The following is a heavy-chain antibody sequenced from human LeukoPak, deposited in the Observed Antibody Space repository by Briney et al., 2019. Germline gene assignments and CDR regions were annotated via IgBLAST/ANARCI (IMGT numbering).Heavy chain of an antibody. CDR3: ARGPYCSSPSCYWRPGGGDYYYYYGMDV. J-gene: IGHJ6*02. CDR1: GFTLSAYW. V-gene: IGHV3-21*01. Sequence: PGGSLRLSCAASGFTLSAYWMSWVRQLPGKGLEWVSSISSSSSYIYYADSVKGRFTISRDNAKNSLYLQMNSLRAEDTAVYYCARGPYCSSPSCYWRPGGGDYYYYYGMDVWGQGTTVTVSS. D-gene: IGHD2-2*01. CDR2: ISSSSSYI.